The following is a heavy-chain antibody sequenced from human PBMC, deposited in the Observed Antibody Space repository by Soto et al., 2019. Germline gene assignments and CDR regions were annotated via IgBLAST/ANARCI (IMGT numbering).Heavy chain of an antibody. CDR1: GGSISSGGYY. J-gene: IGHJ4*02. Sequence: QVQLQESGPGLVKPSQTLSLTCTVSGGSISSGGYYWSWIRQHPGKGLEWIGYIYYSGSTYYNPSLKSRVTLSVDPSKNQFSLKLSSVTAADTAVYYCARSRRRYGAFDYWGQGTLVTVSS. CDR3: ARSRRRYGAFDY. V-gene: IGHV4-31*03. CDR2: IYYSGST. D-gene: IGHD4-17*01.